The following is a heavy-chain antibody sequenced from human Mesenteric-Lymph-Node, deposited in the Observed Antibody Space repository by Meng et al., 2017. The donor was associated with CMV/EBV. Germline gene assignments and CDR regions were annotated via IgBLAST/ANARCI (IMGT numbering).Heavy chain of an antibody. V-gene: IGHV4-59*12. J-gene: IGHJ4*02. Sequence: SETLSLTCTVSGGSISSYYWSWVRQSPGKGLEWLGYIHYSESTNYNPSLESRVTMSLDRSRNQFSLRLSSVTAADTAVYYCARVLAATPWCWGQGTLVTVSS. D-gene: IGHD6-13*01. CDR1: GGSISSYY. CDR3: ARVLAATPWC. CDR2: IHYSEST.